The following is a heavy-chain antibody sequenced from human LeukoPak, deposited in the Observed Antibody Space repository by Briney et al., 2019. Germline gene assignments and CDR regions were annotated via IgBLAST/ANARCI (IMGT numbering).Heavy chain of an antibody. CDR1: GASITSTFW. D-gene: IGHD5-12*01. J-gene: IGHJ6*02. Sequence: PSETLSLTCAVSGASITSTFWWTWVRQPPGKGPEWIGDIYYSGSTNYNPSLKSRVTISVDKSNNQFSLNLSSVTAADTAVYYCASIEGPHSLAGYDQYYYYGMDVWGQGTTVTVSS. CDR3: ASIEGPHSLAGYDQYYYYGMDV. CDR2: IYYSGST. V-gene: IGHV4-4*02.